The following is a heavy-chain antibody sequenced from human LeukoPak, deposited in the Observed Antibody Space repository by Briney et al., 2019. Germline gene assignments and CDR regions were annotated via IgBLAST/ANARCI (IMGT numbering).Heavy chain of an antibody. CDR1: GFRFSSFE. D-gene: IGHD5-18*01. CDR2: ISSGGRTM. Sequence: GGSLRLSCAASGFRFSSFEMNWVRLAPGKGLEWASYISSGGRTMYYADSVKGRFTISRDNAKDSLYLHMNSLGAEDTGVYFCARGASWIQLWQFDHWGQGTQVTVSS. J-gene: IGHJ4*02. V-gene: IGHV3-48*03. CDR3: ARGASWIQLWQFDH.